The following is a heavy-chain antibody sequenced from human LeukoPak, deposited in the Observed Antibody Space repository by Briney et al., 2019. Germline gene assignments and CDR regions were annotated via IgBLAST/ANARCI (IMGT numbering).Heavy chain of an antibody. D-gene: IGHD4-23*01. Sequence: PGGSLRLSCAASGFIFDNYAIHWVRQAPGKGLEWVAVISHDGDNKQYADSVKGRFTISRDNSKNTLYLQMNNLRAEDTAVHYCARDRVTFMDVWGKGTTVTVSS. CDR1: GFIFDNYA. V-gene: IGHV3-30-3*01. J-gene: IGHJ6*03. CDR2: ISHDGDNK. CDR3: ARDRVTFMDV.